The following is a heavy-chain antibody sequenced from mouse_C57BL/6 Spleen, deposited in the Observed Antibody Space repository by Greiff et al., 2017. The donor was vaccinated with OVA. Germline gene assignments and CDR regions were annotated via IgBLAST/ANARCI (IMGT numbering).Heavy chain of an antibody. CDR3: ARLEAAQEGR. CDR2: IYPGDGDT. J-gene: IGHJ2*01. V-gene: IGHV1-82*01. D-gene: IGHD3-2*02. CDR1: GYAFSSSW. Sequence: QVQLQQSGPELVKPGASVKISCKASGYAFSSSWMNWVKQRPGKGLEWIGRIYPGDGDTNYNGKFKGKATLTADKSSSTAYMQLSSLTSEDSAVYFCARLEAAQEGRWGQGTTLTVSS.